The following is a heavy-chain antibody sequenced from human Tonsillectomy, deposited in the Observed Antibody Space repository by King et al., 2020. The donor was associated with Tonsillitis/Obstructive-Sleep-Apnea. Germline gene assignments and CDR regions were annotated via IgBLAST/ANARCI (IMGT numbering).Heavy chain of an antibody. D-gene: IGHD3-3*01. CDR2: IYWDDDK. CDR3: ARSSVYNAFDI. J-gene: IGHJ3*02. CDR1: GFSLSTSGMG. Sequence: TLKESGPTLVKPTQTLTLTCTFSGFSLSTSGMGVGWIRQPPGKALEWLALIYWDDDKRYSPSLKSRLTITKDTSKNQVVLTMNNMDPVDTATYYCARSSVYNAFDIWGQGTVLTVSS. V-gene: IGHV2-5*02.